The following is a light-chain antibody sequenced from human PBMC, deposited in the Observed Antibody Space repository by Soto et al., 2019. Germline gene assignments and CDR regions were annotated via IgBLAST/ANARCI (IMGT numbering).Light chain of an antibody. V-gene: IGKV3-20*01. Sequence: EIVLTQSPGTLSLSPWERATLSCRASQSVSSSFLAWYHQKPGQAPRLLIYGASSMATAIQDRFSGSGSGTAVNLTTSSLEPEDFAVYYCQQYGSSLWTLGQGTKVEIK. J-gene: IGKJ1*01. CDR2: GAS. CDR1: QSVSSSF. CDR3: QQYGSSLWT.